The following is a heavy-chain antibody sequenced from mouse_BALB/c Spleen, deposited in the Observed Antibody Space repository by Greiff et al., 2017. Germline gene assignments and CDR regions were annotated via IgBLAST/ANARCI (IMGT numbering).Heavy chain of an antibody. CDR3: ARWGAGGAMDY. V-gene: IGHV1-80*01. D-gene: IGHD3-3*01. CDR2: IYPGDGDT. CDR1: GYAFSSYW. Sequence: VQLQQSGAELVRPGSSVKISCKAPGYAFSSYWMNWVKQRPGQGLEWIGQIYPGDGDTNYNGKFKGKATLTADKSSSTAYMQLSSLTSEDSAVYFCARWGAGGAMDYWGQGTSVTVSS. J-gene: IGHJ4*01.